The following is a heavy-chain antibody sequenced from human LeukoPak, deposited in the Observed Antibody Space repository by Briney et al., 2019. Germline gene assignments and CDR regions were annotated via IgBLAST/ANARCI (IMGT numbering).Heavy chain of an antibody. J-gene: IGHJ6*03. CDR3: ARGVSPDSSPGYYYYYMDV. V-gene: IGHV1-69*05. Sequence: SVKVSCKASGFTFSNYDINWVRQAPGQGLEWMGGIIPIFGTANYAQKFQGRVTITTDESTSTAYMELSSLRSEDTAVYYCARGVSPDSSPGYYYYYMDVWGKGTTVTVSS. D-gene: IGHD3-22*01. CDR1: GFTFSNYD. CDR2: IIPIFGTA.